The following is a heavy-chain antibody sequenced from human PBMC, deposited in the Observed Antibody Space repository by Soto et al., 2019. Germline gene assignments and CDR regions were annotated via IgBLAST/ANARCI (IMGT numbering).Heavy chain of an antibody. CDR2: INHSGST. V-gene: IGHV4-34*01. CDR3: ARGRQNVVVVAASYYYYYMDV. CDR1: GGSFSGYY. Sequence: QVQLQQWGAGLLKPSETLSLTCAVYGGSFSGYYWSWIRQPPGKGLEWIGEINHSGSTNYNPSLKSRVTISVDTSKNQFSLKLSSVTAADTAVYYCARGRQNVVVVAASYYYYYMDVWGNGTTVTVS. J-gene: IGHJ6*03. D-gene: IGHD2-15*01.